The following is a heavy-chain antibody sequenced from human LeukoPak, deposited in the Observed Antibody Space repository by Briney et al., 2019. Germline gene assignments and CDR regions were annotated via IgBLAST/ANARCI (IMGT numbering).Heavy chain of an antibody. CDR2: IYYSGST. Sequence: SETLSLTCTVSGGFISSYYWSWIRQPPGKGLEWIGYIYYSGSTNYNPSLKSRVTISVDTSKNQFSLKLSSVAAADTAVYYCARERADFWSGYYTPDYYYMDVWGKGTTVTVSS. V-gene: IGHV4-59*01. CDR3: ARERADFWSGYYTPDYYYMDV. J-gene: IGHJ6*03. CDR1: GGFISSYY. D-gene: IGHD3-3*01.